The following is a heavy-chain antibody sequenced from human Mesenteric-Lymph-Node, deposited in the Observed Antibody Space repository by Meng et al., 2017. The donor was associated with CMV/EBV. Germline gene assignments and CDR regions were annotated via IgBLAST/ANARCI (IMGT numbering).Heavy chain of an antibody. V-gene: IGHV4-34*01. CDR3: ARDHGPHSWQLVGDAFDI. Sequence: SETLSPTCAVYGGSFSGYYWSWIRQLPGKGLEWIGEINHSGSTNYNPSLKSRVTISVDTSKNQFSLKLSSVTAADTAVYYCARDHGPHSWQLVGDAFDIWGQGTMVTVSS. CDR1: GGSFSGYY. J-gene: IGHJ3*02. D-gene: IGHD6-13*01. CDR2: INHSGST.